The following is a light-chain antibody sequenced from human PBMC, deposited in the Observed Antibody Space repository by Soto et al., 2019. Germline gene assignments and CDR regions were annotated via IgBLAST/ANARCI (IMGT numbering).Light chain of an antibody. CDR1: QSVSSNS. V-gene: IGKV3-20*01. J-gene: IGKJ1*01. CDR3: QQYGSSAWT. CDR2: GAY. Sequence: LVLTLSPDTLSLSPGYGATIACRATQSVSSNSLAWYQQKPGQAPRLIIYGAYSRATGIQDRFSGSGSGTDFTLTISRLEPEDFAVYYCQQYGSSAWTGGHGNQGDIK.